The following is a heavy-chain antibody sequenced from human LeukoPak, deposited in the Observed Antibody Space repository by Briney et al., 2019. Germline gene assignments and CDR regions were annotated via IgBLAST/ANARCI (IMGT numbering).Heavy chain of an antibody. D-gene: IGHD3-16*02. J-gene: IGHJ4*02. CDR1: GFNFANYG. V-gene: IGHV3-30*18. CDR3: AKGAYDYVWGSYHNFDY. CDR2: ISNDGGNI. Sequence: PGGSLRLSCSTFGFNFANYGVSWFRQAPGKGLEWVAVISNDGGNIYHADSVKGRFTISRDNSRNTLYLQMNSLRVDDTAMYYCAKGAYDYVWGSYHNFDYWGQGTLVTVSS.